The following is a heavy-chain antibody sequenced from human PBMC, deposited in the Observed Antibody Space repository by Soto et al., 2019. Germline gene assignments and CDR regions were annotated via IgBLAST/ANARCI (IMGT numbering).Heavy chain of an antibody. V-gene: IGHV4-31*03. D-gene: IGHD3-22*01. CDR1: GGSISSGGYY. J-gene: IGHJ4*02. Sequence: SETLSLTCTVSGGSISSGGYYWSWIRQHPGKGLEWIGYIYYSGSTYYNPSLKSRVTIPVDTSKNQFSLKLSSVTAADTAVYYCARVDYYDSSGYYGLDYWGQGTLVTVSS. CDR3: ARVDYYDSSGYYGLDY. CDR2: IYYSGST.